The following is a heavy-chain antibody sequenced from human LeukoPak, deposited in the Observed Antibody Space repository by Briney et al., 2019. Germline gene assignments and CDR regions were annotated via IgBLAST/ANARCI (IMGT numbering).Heavy chain of an antibody. CDR3: ARTPVEYSSSSYYYYYYMDV. V-gene: IGHV1-69*05. Sequence: GASVKVSCKASGGTFSSYAISWLRQAPGQGLEWMGGIIPIFGTANYAQKFQGRVTITTDESTSTAYMELSSLRSEDTAVYYCARTPVEYSSSSYYYYYYMDVWGKGTTVTVSS. D-gene: IGHD6-6*01. J-gene: IGHJ6*03. CDR2: IIPIFGTA. CDR1: GGTFSSYA.